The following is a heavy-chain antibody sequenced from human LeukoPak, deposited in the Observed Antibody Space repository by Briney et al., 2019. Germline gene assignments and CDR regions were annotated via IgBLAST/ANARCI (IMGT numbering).Heavy chain of an antibody. CDR3: AKDGGGWYSSSWYDY. Sequence: GGSLRLSCAASGFTFSSYAMSWVRQAPGKGLEWDSAISGSGGSTYYADSVKGRFTISRDNSKNTLYLQMNSLRAEDTAVYYCAKDGGGWYSSSWYDYWGQGTLVTVSS. J-gene: IGHJ4*02. CDR1: GFTFSSYA. CDR2: ISGSGGST. V-gene: IGHV3-23*01. D-gene: IGHD6-13*01.